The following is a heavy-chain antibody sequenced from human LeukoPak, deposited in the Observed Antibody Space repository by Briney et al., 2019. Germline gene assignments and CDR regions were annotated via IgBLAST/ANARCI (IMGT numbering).Heavy chain of an antibody. CDR2: IDDSGVIR. J-gene: IGHJ6*02. Sequence: PGGSLRLSCAASGFTFSSSAMSWVRQAPGKGLEWVSRIDDSGVIRSYADSVKGRFTISRDNSKMTLTLQMNSLRAEDTAVYYCAKRLKRNYYYHYAVDVWGQGTTVTVSS. CDR1: GFTFSSSA. CDR3: AKRLKRNYYYHYAVDV. D-gene: IGHD3-22*01. V-gene: IGHV3-23*01.